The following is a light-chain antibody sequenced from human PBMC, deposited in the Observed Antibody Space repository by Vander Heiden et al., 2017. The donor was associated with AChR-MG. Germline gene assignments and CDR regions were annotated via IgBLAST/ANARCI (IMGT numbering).Light chain of an antibody. CDR2: SND. CDR3: ATWDGNLNGRV. CDR1: RSTIGSNS. J-gene: IGLJ3*02. Sequence: QSVLTQPPSASGAPGQRVTIFCSGGRSTIGSNSVNWYQQHPGTAPKLLIYSNDQRPSGVPDRFSGSKSGTSASLAISGLQSEDEADYYCATWDGNLNGRVFGGGTKLTVL. V-gene: IGLV1-44*01.